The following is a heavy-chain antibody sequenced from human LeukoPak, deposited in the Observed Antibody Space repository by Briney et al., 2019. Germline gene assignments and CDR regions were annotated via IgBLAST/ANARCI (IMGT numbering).Heavy chain of an antibody. Sequence: PGGSLRLSCAASGFTFSTYWMHWVRQTPGKGLLWVSRINSDGSETTYADSVKGRFTISRDNAKNTLYLQMNSLKTEDTAVYYCTTDMITFGGVIDYFDYWGQGTLVTVSS. CDR1: GFTFSTYW. V-gene: IGHV3-74*01. CDR3: TTDMITFGGVIDYFDY. CDR2: INSDGSET. D-gene: IGHD3-16*02. J-gene: IGHJ4*02.